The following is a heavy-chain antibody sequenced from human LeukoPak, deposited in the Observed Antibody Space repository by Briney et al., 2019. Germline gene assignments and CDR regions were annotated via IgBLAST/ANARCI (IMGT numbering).Heavy chain of an antibody. J-gene: IGHJ6*02. CDR3: ARSEGRLRLGELSPLLGSGMDV. CDR1: GYTFTGYY. Sequence: ASVKVSCKASGYTFTGYYMHWVRQAPGQGLEWMGWINPNSGGTNYAQKFQGWVTMTRDTSISTAYMELSRLRSDDTAVYYCARSEGRLRLGELSPLLGSGMDVWGQGTTVTVSS. V-gene: IGHV1-2*04. CDR2: INPNSGGT. D-gene: IGHD3-16*02.